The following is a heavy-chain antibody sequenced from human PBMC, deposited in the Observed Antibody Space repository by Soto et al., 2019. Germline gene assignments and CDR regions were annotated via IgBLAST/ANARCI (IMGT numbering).Heavy chain of an antibody. CDR3: ARDWAPSY. CDR2: INNDDSST. Sequence: GGSLRLSCGASGFTFDEYGMHWVRQAPGKGLVWVSRINNDDSSTDYADSVRGRFTISRDNAKNTLFLQMNSLRAEDTAVYYCARDWAPSYWGQGTLVTVSS. CDR1: GFTFDEYG. V-gene: IGHV3-74*01. D-gene: IGHD7-27*01. J-gene: IGHJ4*02.